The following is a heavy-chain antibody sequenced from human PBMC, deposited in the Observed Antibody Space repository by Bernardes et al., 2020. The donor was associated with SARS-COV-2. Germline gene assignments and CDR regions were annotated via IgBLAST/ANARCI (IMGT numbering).Heavy chain of an antibody. D-gene: IGHD3-3*01. Sequence: SETLSLTCTVSNGSIRSSYWNWIRQSPEKGLEWIGYISYTGSTNYNPSLKSRVTMSIDTSKNQFSLRLSSLTAADTAVYYCARLKTERSTIFGVVIIDYYGMDVWGQGTTVTVSS. CDR2: ISYTGST. V-gene: IGHV4-59*13. CDR1: NGSIRSSY. CDR3: ARLKTERSTIFGVVIIDYYGMDV. J-gene: IGHJ6*02.